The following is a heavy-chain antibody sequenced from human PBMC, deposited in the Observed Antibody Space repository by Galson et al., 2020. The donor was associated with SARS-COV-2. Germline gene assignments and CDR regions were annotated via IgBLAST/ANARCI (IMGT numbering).Heavy chain of an antibody. CDR2: IYSGGTR. CDR1: GFTVSSNY. Sequence: GESLKISCAASGFTVSSNYMNWVRQAPGKGLEWVSVIYSGGTRYYADSVKGRFTVSRDNSKNTLYLQMNSLRAEDTAVYYCARKTCRGACFSGYYFDYWGHGTLVTVSS. V-gene: IGHV3-53*01. CDR3: ARKTCRGACFSGYYFDY. J-gene: IGHJ4*01. D-gene: IGHD2-21*01.